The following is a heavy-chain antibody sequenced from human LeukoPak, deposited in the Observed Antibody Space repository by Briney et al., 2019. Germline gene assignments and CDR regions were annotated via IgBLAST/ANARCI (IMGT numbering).Heavy chain of an antibody. Sequence: SETLSLTCAVYGGSFSGYYWSWIRQPPGKGLEWIGEINYSGSTNYNPSLKSRVTISVDTSKNQFSLKLSSVTAADTAVYYCARGDSSGWSDYWGQGTLVTVSS. J-gene: IGHJ4*02. CDR3: ARGDSSGWSDY. V-gene: IGHV4-34*01. CDR1: GGSFSGYY. D-gene: IGHD6-19*01. CDR2: INYSGST.